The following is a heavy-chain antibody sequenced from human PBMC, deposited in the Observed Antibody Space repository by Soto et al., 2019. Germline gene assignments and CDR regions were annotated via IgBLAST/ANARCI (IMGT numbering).Heavy chain of an antibody. CDR3: ARVERDYGGGGVPEY. D-gene: IGHD4-17*01. CDR1: GFTFSDYT. Sequence: EVQLVESGGGVVKPGESLRLSCAASGFTFSDYTMNWVRQAPGKGLEWVSSISSGGVYKYYADSVRGRVTISRDNAKTTLYRQMNSLRVEDTAVYYCARVERDYGGGGVPEYWGQGTLVTV. J-gene: IGHJ4*02. CDR2: ISSGGVYK. V-gene: IGHV3-21*01.